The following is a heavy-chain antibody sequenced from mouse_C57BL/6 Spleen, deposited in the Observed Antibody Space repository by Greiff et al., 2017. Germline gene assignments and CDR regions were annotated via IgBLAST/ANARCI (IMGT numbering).Heavy chain of an antibody. CDR3: ARPGYYYGSSPPGY. Sequence: QVQLQQSGAELARPGASVKLSCKASGYTFTSYGISWVKQRTGQGLEWIGEIYPRSGNTYYNEKFKGKATLTADKSSSTAYMELRSLTSEYSAVYFCARPGYYYGSSPPGYWGQGTTLTVSS. CDR2: IYPRSGNT. CDR1: GYTFTSYG. D-gene: IGHD1-1*01. J-gene: IGHJ2*01. V-gene: IGHV1-81*01.